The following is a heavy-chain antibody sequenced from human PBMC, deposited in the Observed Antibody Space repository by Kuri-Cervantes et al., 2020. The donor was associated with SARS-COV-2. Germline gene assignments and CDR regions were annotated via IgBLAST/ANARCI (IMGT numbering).Heavy chain of an antibody. CDR2: ISAYNGNT. D-gene: IGHD1-26*01. J-gene: IGHJ6*02. CDR3: ARKWELDYYYYGMDV. V-gene: IGHV1-18*04. Sequence: ASVKVSCKASGYTFTSYGISWVRQDPGQGHEWTGWISAYNGNTNYAQKLQGRVTMTTDTSTSTAYMELRSLRSDDTAVYYCARKWELDYYYYGMDVWGQGTTVTVSS. CDR1: GYTFTSYG.